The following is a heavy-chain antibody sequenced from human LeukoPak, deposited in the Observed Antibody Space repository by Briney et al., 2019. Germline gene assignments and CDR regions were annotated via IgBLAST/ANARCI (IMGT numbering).Heavy chain of an antibody. J-gene: IGHJ4*02. CDR3: AEGYNPYYFDY. V-gene: IGHV4-59*01. D-gene: IGHD1-14*01. Sequence: PSETLSLTCSVSRGSISDYYWSWLRQPPGKGLEWIGYVSYSGNTNYNASLKSRFTISVDTSKNKFSLKLSSVTAADTAVYYCAEGYNPYYFDYWGRGTLVTVSS. CDR1: RGSISDYY. CDR2: VSYSGNT.